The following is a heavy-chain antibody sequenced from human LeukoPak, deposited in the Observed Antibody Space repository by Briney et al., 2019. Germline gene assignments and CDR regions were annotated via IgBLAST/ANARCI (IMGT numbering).Heavy chain of an antibody. CDR3: ARDLSGIAVAGTGH. D-gene: IGHD6-19*01. Sequence: PSETLSLTCTVSGGSISSGSYYWSWIRQPAGKGLEWIGRIYTSGSTNYNPSLKSRVTISVDTSKNQFSLKLSSVTAADTAVYYCARDLSGIAVAGTGHWGQGTLVTVSS. CDR2: IYTSGST. V-gene: IGHV4-61*02. J-gene: IGHJ4*02. CDR1: GGSISSGSYY.